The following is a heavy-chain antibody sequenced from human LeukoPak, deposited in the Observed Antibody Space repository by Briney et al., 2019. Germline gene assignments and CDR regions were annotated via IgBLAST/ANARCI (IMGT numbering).Heavy chain of an antibody. J-gene: IGHJ6*03. CDR2: LSGDGGST. Sequence: GGSLRLSCAASGFPFTNYAMSWVRQAPGKGLECVSVLSGDGGSTFYADSVKGRFTISRDNSKNTLYLQMNTLRAEDTAVYYCARMQPLVDRHFLYYYYMDVWGKGTTVAVSS. D-gene: IGHD6-13*01. V-gene: IGHV3-23*01. CDR3: ARMQPLVDRHFLYYYYMDV. CDR1: GFPFTNYA.